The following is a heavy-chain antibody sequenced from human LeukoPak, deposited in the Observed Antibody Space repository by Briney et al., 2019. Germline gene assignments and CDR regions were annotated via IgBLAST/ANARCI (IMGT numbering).Heavy chain of an antibody. D-gene: IGHD3-10*01. Sequence: GGSLRLSCAASGFTFSGSAMHWVRQASGKGLERVGRIRGKADGYATVYAASVEGRFTMSRDDSKRTAYLQMNSLKIEDTAVYYCSRLAAIGSAWGQGTLVTVSS. CDR2: IRGKADGYAT. V-gene: IGHV3-73*01. CDR3: SRLAAIGSA. CDR1: GFTFSGSA. J-gene: IGHJ4*02.